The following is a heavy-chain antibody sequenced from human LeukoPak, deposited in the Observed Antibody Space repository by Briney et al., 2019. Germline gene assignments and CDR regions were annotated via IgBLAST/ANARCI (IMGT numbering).Heavy chain of an antibody. CDR2: IIPIFGTA. D-gene: IGHD3-10*01. CDR3: ARLNYYGSGSKYNWFDP. V-gene: IGHV1-69*13. CDR1: GGTFSSYA. J-gene: IGHJ5*02. Sequence: ASVKVSCKASGGTFSSYAISWVRQAPGQGLEWMGGIIPIFGTANYAQKFQGRVTITADESTSTAYMELSSLRSEDTAVYYCARLNYYGSGSKYNWFDPWGQGTLVTVSS.